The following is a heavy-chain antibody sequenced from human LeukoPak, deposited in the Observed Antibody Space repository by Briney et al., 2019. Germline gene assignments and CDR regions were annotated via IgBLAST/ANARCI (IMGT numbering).Heavy chain of an antibody. CDR2: ISYDGSNK. CDR1: GFIFSDYA. V-gene: IGHV3-30*04. Sequence: GGSLRLSCAASGFIFSDYAMHWVRQAPGKGLEWVAVISYDGSNKYYADSVKGRFTISRDTSKKTLYLQMNSLRVEDTAVYYCARDGAPLWYDSSGYYNWFDPWGQGTLVTVSS. CDR3: ARDGAPLWYDSSGYYNWFDP. D-gene: IGHD3-22*01. J-gene: IGHJ5*02.